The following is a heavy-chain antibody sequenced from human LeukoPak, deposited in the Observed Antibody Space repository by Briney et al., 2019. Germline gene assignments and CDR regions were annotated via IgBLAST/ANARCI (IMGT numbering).Heavy chain of an antibody. J-gene: IGHJ4*02. D-gene: IGHD1-14*01. CDR3: AKGPLDYIHGTHYFDY. CDR2: ISGSGGST. V-gene: IGHV3-23*01. CDR1: GFTFSSYG. Sequence: GGSLRLSCAASGFTFSSYGMSWVRQAPGKGPEWVSAISGSGGSTHYADSVKGRFTISRDNSKNTLYLQMNSLRAEDTAVYYCAKGPLDYIHGTHYFDYWGQGTLVIVSS.